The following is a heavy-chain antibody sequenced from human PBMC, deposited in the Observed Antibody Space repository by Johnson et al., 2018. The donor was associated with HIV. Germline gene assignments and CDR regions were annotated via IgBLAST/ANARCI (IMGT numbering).Heavy chain of an antibody. Sequence: EVQLVESGGGLIQPGGSLRLSCAASGFTVSSNYMSWVRQAPGKGLAWVSVIYSGGSTYYADSVKGRFTISRDNSKNTLYLQMNSLRAEDTAVYYCAREVRKAVAGNFDIWGQGTMVTVSS. CDR2: IYSGGST. V-gene: IGHV3-53*01. CDR3: AREVRKAVAGNFDI. CDR1: GFTVSSNY. J-gene: IGHJ3*02. D-gene: IGHD6-19*01.